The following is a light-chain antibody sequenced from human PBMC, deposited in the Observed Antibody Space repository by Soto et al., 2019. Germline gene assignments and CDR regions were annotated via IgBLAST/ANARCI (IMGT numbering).Light chain of an antibody. CDR1: SSNVGGNP. V-gene: IGLV1-44*01. CDR3: ASWDDSRNGPV. Sequence: QTVVTQPPSASGTPGQRVTLSCSGSSSNVGGNPVNWYQHVPTTAPKLLIYTNTQRPSGVPDRFSGSKSGTSASLDISGLQSEDEADYYCASWDDSRNGPVLGTGTKLTVL. J-gene: IGLJ1*01. CDR2: TNT.